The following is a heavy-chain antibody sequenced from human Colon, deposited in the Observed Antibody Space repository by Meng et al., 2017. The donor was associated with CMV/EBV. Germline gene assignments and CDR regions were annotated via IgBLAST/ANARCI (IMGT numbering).Heavy chain of an antibody. CDR2: INGYNGDT. V-gene: IGHV1-18*01. CDR1: GYTFISYG. D-gene: IGHD3-16*01. CDR3: ARGLQNGFFDY. J-gene: IGHJ4*02. Sequence: ASVKVSCKASGYTFISYGISWVRQAPGQGLEWMGWINGYNGDTIYAQNLQGRVTMTTNALTSTAFMEVRSLRSDDTAVYYCARGLQNGFFDYWGRGTLVTVSS.